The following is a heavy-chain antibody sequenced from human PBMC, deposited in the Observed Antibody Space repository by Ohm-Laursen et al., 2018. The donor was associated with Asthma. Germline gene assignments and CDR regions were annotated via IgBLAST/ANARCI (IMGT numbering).Heavy chain of an antibody. Sequence: SLRLSCAASGFSFRSYAMHWVRQAPGKGLEWVAVGGSYYDGGLKYYADSVNGRFTVSRDDSKNTLFLQMNSLRPDDTAVYYCARRDFSGGDTNAAFDIWGQGTMVAVSS. CDR3: ARRDFSGGDTNAAFDI. CDR2: GGSYYDGGLK. J-gene: IGHJ3*02. V-gene: IGHV3-30-3*01. D-gene: IGHD2-21*02. CDR1: GFSFRSYA.